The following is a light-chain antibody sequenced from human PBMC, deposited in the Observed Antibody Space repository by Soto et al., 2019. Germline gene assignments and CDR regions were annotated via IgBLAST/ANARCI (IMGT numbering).Light chain of an antibody. CDR2: KAS. CDR1: QSISSW. V-gene: IGKV1-5*03. CDR3: QQYHIYWT. J-gene: IGKJ1*01. Sequence: DIQMTKSPSTLSASVGDRVTITCRASQSISSWLAWYQQKPGKAPKLLIYKASSLESGVPSRFSGGGSGTEFTLTISSLQPDDCATYYCQQYHIYWTFSQGTKGVIK.